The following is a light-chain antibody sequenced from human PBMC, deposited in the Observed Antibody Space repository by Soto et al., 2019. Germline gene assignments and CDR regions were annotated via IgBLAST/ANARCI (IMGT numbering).Light chain of an antibody. J-gene: IGKJ5*01. Sequence: DIQMTQSPSSLSASVGNRLTITCRASQSISTYLNWYQKKPGKAPNLLIYDASRLQRGVPSRFSGSGGGTDFTLSISSVQPEDFATYFCQQSYMAPITFGQGTRLEIK. CDR3: QQSYMAPIT. CDR2: DAS. V-gene: IGKV1-39*01. CDR1: QSISTY.